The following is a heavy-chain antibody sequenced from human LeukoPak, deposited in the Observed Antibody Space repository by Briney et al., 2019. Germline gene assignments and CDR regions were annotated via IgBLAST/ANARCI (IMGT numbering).Heavy chain of an antibody. V-gene: IGHV3-30*09. CDR2: ISTDGNYK. Sequence: GGSLRLSCAASGFTFSSYAMHWVRLAPGKGLEWVSVISTDGNYKYYADSVKGRFAVSRDNSKNMLYLQMNSLSADDTAVYYCARRPVATIKGYFDSWGQGTLVTVSS. D-gene: IGHD5-24*01. CDR3: ARRPVATIKGYFDS. CDR1: GFTFSSYA. J-gene: IGHJ4*02.